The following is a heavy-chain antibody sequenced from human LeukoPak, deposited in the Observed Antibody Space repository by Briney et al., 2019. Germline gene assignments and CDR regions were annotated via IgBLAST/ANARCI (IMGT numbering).Heavy chain of an antibody. CDR2: ISGSGGST. CDR1: GFTVSSSY. D-gene: IGHD6-19*01. V-gene: IGHV3-23*01. J-gene: IGHJ1*01. CDR3: AKVIAVAGPPQH. Sequence: GGSLRLSCAASGFTVSSSYMSWVRQAPGKGLEWVSAISGSGGSTYYADSVKGRFTISRDNSKNTLYLQMNSLRAEDTAVYYCAKVIAVAGPPQHWGQGTLVTVSS.